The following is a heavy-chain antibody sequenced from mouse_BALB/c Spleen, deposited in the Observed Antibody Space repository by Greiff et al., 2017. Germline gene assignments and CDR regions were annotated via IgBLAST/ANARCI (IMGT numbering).Heavy chain of an antibody. Sequence: EVQVVESGGGLVQPGGSRKLSCAASGFTFSSFGMHWVRQAPEKGLEWVAYISSGSSTIYYADTVKGRFTISRDNPKNTLFLQMTSLRSEDTAMYYCARSDYYAMDYWGQGTSVTVSS. V-gene: IGHV5-17*02. CDR2: ISSGSSTI. CDR1: GFTFSSFG. J-gene: IGHJ4*01. CDR3: ARSDYYAMDY.